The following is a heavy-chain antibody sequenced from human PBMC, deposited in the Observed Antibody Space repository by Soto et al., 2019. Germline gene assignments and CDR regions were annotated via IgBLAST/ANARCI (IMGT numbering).Heavy chain of an antibody. Sequence: ASVKVSCKASGYTFTGYYMHWVRQAPGQGLEWMRWINPNSGGTNYAQKFQGWVTMTRDTSISTAYMELSRLRSDDTAVYYCARDLEYSDGPTPYYYYGMDGWGQGTTVTVSS. CDR2: INPNSGGT. V-gene: IGHV1-2*04. D-gene: IGHD5-18*01. CDR3: ARDLEYSDGPTPYYYYGMDG. J-gene: IGHJ6*02. CDR1: GYTFTGYY.